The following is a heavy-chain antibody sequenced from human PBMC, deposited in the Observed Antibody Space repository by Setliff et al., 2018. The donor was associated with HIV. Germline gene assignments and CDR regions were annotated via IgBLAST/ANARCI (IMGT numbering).Heavy chain of an antibody. Sequence: SETLSLTCTVSGGSISSHYWSWIRQPPGKGLEWIGYIYYSGSTNYNPSLKSRVTISVDTSKNQFSLRLSSVTAADTAVYYCARRDWLPLGGLDYWGQGTLVTVSS. CDR2: IYYSGST. D-gene: IGHD3-10*01. CDR1: GGSISSHY. J-gene: IGHJ4*02. V-gene: IGHV4-59*11. CDR3: ARRDWLPLGGLDY.